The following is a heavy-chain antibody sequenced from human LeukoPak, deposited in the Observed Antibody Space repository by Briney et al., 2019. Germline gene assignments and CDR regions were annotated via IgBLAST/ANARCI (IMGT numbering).Heavy chain of an antibody. CDR1: GGSISSSSYY. D-gene: IGHD2-15*01. V-gene: IGHV4-61*05. J-gene: IGHJ5*02. CDR2: IYYSGST. CDR3: ARGTVVWYDRNNWFDP. Sequence: SETLSLTCTVSGGSISSSSYYWGWIRQPPGKGLEWIGYIYYSGSTNYNPSLKSRVTISVDTSKNQFSLKLSSVTAADTAVYYCARGTVVWYDRNNWFDPWGQGILVTVSS.